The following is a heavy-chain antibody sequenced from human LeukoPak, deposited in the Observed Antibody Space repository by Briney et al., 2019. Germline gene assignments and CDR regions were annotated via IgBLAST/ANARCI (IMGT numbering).Heavy chain of an antibody. Sequence: PSETLSLTCAVYIDSFSNYHWNWVRQTPAKGMEWIGEVNESGGTNISPSLRSRVTISVDTSKNQFSLKLSSVTAADTAVYYCARVGMYYYDLGDYWGQGTLVTVSS. CDR2: VNESGGT. CDR3: ARVGMYYYDLGDY. V-gene: IGHV4-34*01. CDR1: IDSFSNYH. D-gene: IGHD3-10*01. J-gene: IGHJ4*02.